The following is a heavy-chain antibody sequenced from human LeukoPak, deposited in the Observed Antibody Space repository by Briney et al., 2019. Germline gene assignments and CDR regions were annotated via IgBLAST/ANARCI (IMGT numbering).Heavy chain of an antibody. CDR2: IWYDGSNK. CDR1: GFTFSSYG. CDR3: ARASWGGSSWFNPNY. D-gene: IGHD6-13*01. J-gene: IGHJ4*02. Sequence: GGSLRLSCAASGFTFSSYGMHWVRQAPGKGLEWVAVIWYDGSNKYYADSVKGRFTISRDNSKNTLYLQMNSLRAEDTAVYYCARASWGGSSWFNPNYWSQGTLVTVSS. V-gene: IGHV3-33*01.